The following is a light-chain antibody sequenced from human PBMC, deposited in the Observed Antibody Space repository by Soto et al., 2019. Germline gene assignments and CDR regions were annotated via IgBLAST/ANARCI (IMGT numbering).Light chain of an antibody. CDR3: QSYDSSLSAVV. CDR2: DNN. CDR1: SSNIGAGFD. V-gene: IGLV1-40*01. Sequence: QPVLTQPPSVSGAPGQRVAISCTGSSSNIGAGFDVHWYQQFPGTAPKLLIYDNNNRASGVPDRFSGSKSGASASLAITGLQAEDEADYSCQSYDSSLSAVVFGGGTKLTVL. J-gene: IGLJ2*01.